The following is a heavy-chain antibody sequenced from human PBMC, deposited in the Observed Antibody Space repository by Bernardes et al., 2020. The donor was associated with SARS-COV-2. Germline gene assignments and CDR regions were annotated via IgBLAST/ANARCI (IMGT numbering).Heavy chain of an antibody. D-gene: IGHD6-13*01. CDR2: ISGSGSTI. CDR3: ALTSLAAAGAHFDY. Sequence: GGSLRLSCAGSGFTFSTSEMNWVRQAPGKGLAWVSYISGSGSTIYYADSVKGRFTISRDNAKNSLYLQMNSLRAEDTAIYYCALTSLAAAGAHFDYWGQGTLVTVSS. CDR1: GFTFSTSE. J-gene: IGHJ4*02. V-gene: IGHV3-48*03.